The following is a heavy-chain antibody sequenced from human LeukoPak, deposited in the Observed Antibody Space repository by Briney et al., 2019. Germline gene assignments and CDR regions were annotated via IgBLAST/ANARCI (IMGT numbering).Heavy chain of an antibody. Sequence: PGGSLRLSCAASGFTFSDYAMHWVRQAPGKGLEYVSVISSNGGSTYYADSVKGRFTISRDNSKNTLYLQMNSLKTEDTAVYYCTTDRLLRLSMVRGVIDAFDIWGHGTMVTVSS. CDR1: GFTFSDYA. J-gene: IGHJ3*02. V-gene: IGHV3-64*02. CDR2: ISSNGGST. CDR3: TTDRLLRLSMVRGVIDAFDI. D-gene: IGHD3-10*01.